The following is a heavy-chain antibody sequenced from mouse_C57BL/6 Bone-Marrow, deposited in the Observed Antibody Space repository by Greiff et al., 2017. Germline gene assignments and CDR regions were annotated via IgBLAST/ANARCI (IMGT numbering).Heavy chain of an antibody. V-gene: IGHV1-5*01. J-gene: IGHJ2*01. CDR1: GYTFTSYW. CDR3: TGDDYERGFDY. CDR2: IYPGNSDT. D-gene: IGHD2-4*01. Sequence: EVMLVESGTVLARPGASVKMSCKTSGYTFTSYWMHWVKQRPGQGLEWIGAIYPGNSDTSYNQKFKGKAKLTAVTSASTAYMELSSLTNEDSAVYYCTGDDYERGFDYWGQGTTLTVSS.